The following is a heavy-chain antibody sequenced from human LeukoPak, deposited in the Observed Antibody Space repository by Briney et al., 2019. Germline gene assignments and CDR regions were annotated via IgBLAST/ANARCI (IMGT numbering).Heavy chain of an antibody. CDR1: GGSISSYY. D-gene: IGHD3-22*01. Sequence: TSETLSLTCTVSGGSISSYYWSWIRQPPGKGLEWIGSIYHSGSAYYNPSLKSRVTISVDTSKNQFSLKLSSVTAADTAVYYCARGDRPSSSGPTWGVFDYWGQGTLVTVSS. J-gene: IGHJ4*02. CDR2: IYHSGSA. V-gene: IGHV4-38-2*02. CDR3: ARGDRPSSSGPTWGVFDY.